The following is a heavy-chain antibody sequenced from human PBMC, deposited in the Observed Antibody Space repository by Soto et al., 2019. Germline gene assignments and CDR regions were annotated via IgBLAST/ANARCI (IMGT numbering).Heavy chain of an antibody. V-gene: IGHV4-39*01. Sequence: SETLSLTCTVSGGSISSSSYYWGWIRQPPGKGLEWIGSIYYSGSTYYNPSLKSRVTISVDTSKNQFSLKLSSVTAADTAVYYCARQRIIQLWLQAFDYWGQGTLVTVSS. CDR3: ARQRIIQLWLQAFDY. CDR2: IYYSGST. D-gene: IGHD5-18*01. CDR1: GGSISSSSYY. J-gene: IGHJ4*02.